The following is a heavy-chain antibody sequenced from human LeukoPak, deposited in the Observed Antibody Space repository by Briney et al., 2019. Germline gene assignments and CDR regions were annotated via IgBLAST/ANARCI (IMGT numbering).Heavy chain of an antibody. CDR2: INHSRGT. J-gene: IGHJ4*02. CDR1: GGPITAYY. V-gene: IGHV4-34*01. Sequence: SETLSLTCSVYGGPITAYYWSWLRQPPGKGLEWIGEINHSRGTKYNPSLESRVTILLDASKNEFSLNLNSVTAADTAVYYCAREDYYFDSWGQGTLVTVSS. CDR3: AREDYYFDS.